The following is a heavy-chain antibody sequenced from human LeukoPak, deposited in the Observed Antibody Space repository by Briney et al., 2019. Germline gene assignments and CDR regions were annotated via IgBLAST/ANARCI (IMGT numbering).Heavy chain of an antibody. CDR1: GGSISSYY. CDR3: ARGAYGEIDY. CDR2: IYYSGST. V-gene: IGHV4-59*01. Sequence: PSETLSLACTVSGGSISSYYWSWIRQPPGKGLEWIGYIYYSGSTNYNPSLKSRVTISVDTSKNQFSLKLSSVTAADTAVYYCARGAYGEIDYWGRGTLVTVSS. J-gene: IGHJ4*02. D-gene: IGHD4-17*01.